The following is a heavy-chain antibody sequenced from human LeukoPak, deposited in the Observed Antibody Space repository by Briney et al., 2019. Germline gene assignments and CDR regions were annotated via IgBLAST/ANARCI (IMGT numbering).Heavy chain of an antibody. CDR1: GDSISSGDHY. V-gene: IGHV4-30-4*01. J-gene: IGHJ4*02. Sequence: SQTLSLTCTVSGDSISSGDHYWSWIRQPPGKGLEWIGYIHYSGSTYYNPSVKGRVIISVAMSKNQFSLSLDSLTAADSAVYYCARAAAETNSWYYFDYWGQGTLVTVSS. CDR2: IHYSGST. D-gene: IGHD2/OR15-2a*01. CDR3: ARAAAETNSWYYFDY.